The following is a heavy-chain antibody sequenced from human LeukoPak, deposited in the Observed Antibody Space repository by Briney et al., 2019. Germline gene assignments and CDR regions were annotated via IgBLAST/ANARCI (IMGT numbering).Heavy chain of an antibody. D-gene: IGHD1-1*01. J-gene: IGHJ4*02. CDR2: ISYDGSNK. CDR3: AKDSRTRVKDFDY. CDR1: GFTFSNYG. V-gene: IGHV3-30*18. Sequence: GGSLRLSCAASGFTFSNYGMHWVRQAPGKGLEWVAVISYDGSNKYYADSVKGRFTISRDNSKNTLYLQMNSQRAEDTAVYYCAKDSRTRVKDFDYWGQGTLVTVSS.